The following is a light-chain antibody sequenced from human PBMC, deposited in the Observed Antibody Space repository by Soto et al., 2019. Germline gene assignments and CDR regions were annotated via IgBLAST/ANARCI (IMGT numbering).Light chain of an antibody. CDR2: KAS. CDR1: QSISSW. J-gene: IGKJ1*01. Sequence: DIQMTQSPSTLSASVGDRVTITCRASQSISSWLAWYQQKPGKAPKLLIYKASSLESGVPSRFSGSGSGTEFTLTISSLQPDDFATYYCQQDNSPWTFGQGTKVEIK. V-gene: IGKV1-5*03. CDR3: QQDNSPWT.